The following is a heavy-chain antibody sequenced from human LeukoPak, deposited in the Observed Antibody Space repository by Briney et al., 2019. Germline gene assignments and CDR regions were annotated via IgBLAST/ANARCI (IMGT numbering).Heavy chain of an antibody. Sequence: GGSLRLSCAASRFTFRSYGMHWVRQAPGKGLEWAAVISYDGSNKYYADSVKGRFTISRDNSKNTLYLQMNSLRAEDTAVYYCAKDLYYDSSGYPTANFDYWGQGTLVTVSS. CDR2: ISYDGSNK. CDR1: RFTFRSYG. V-gene: IGHV3-30*18. CDR3: AKDLYYDSSGYPTANFDY. D-gene: IGHD3-22*01. J-gene: IGHJ4*02.